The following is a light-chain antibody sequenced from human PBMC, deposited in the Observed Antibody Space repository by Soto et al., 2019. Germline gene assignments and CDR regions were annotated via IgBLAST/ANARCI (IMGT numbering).Light chain of an antibody. V-gene: IGKV3-11*01. Sequence: EVVLTQSPVTLSLSPGERATLSCRASQSFRGLLAWYQQKPGQAPRLLIYDAYNRATGIPPRFSGSGSGTDFTLTIISLEPEDSAVYYGQQRHMWPITFGQGTRLETK. CDR3: QQRHMWPIT. CDR1: QSFRGL. CDR2: DAY. J-gene: IGKJ5*01.